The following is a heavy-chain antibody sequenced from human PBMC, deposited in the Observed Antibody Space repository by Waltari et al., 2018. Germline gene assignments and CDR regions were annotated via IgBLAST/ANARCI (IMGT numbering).Heavy chain of an antibody. CDR3: ARGRGQQLVHY. CDR2: IYTSGST. D-gene: IGHD6-13*01. Sequence: QVQLQESGPGLVKPSQPLSLTCTVSGGSISSGSYYWSWIRQPAGKGLEWIGRIYTSGSTNYNPSLKSRVTISVDTSKNQFSLKLSSVTAADTAVYYCARGRGQQLVHYWGQGTLVTVSS. V-gene: IGHV4-61*02. CDR1: GGSISSGSYY. J-gene: IGHJ4*02.